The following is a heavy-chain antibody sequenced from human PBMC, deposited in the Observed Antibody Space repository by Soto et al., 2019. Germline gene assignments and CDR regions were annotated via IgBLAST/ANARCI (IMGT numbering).Heavy chain of an antibody. J-gene: IGHJ5*02. CDR3: ARDAPSVVVTASHWFDP. CDR2: ISAYNGNT. D-gene: IGHD2-21*02. CDR1: GYTFTSYG. Sequence: ASVKVSCKASGYTFTSYGISWVRQAPGQGLEWMGWISAYNGNTNYAQKLQGRVTMTTDTSTSTAYMELRSLRSDDTAVYYCARDAPSVVVTASHWFDPWGQGTLVTVSS. V-gene: IGHV1-18*01.